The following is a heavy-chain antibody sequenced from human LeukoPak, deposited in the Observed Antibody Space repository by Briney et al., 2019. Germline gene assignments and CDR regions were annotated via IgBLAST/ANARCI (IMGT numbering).Heavy chain of an antibody. CDR1: GFSFSAYT. J-gene: IGHJ3*02. CDR3: ARDSHKFDSSGYYPDAFDI. CDR2: ISSSGSSI. Sequence: GGSLRLSCATSGFSFSAYTMNWVRQAPGKGLEWVSYISSSGSSIYYADSVKGRFTISRDNAKKSLYLQMHSLRAEDTAVYYCARDSHKFDSSGYYPDAFDIWGQGTMVTVSS. D-gene: IGHD3-22*01. V-gene: IGHV3-48*03.